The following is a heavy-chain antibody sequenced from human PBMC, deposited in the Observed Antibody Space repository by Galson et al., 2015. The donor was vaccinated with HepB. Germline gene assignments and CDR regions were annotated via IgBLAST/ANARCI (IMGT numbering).Heavy chain of an antibody. CDR3: ARTTDYGSGPLFDY. Sequence: TLSLTCAVSGGSMSSGGYSWNWIRQPPGKGLEWIGYIYPSGSTYYSPSLKSRVNLSVDRTKNQFSLKLSSMTAADTAVYYCARTTDYGSGPLFDYWGPGTLVTVSS. CDR1: GGSMSSGGYS. CDR2: IYPSGST. D-gene: IGHD4-17*01. J-gene: IGHJ4*02. V-gene: IGHV4-30-2*01.